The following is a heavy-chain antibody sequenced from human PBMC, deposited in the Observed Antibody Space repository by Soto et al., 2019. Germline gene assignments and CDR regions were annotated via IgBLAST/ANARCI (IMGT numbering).Heavy chain of an antibody. CDR3: ARDPEGGGYGMSWFDP. CDR1: GGTFSSYA. Sequence: QVQLVQSGAEVKKPGSSVKVSCKASGGTFSSYAIIWVRQAPGQGLEWMGGIIPIFGTANYAQKFQGRVTITADESTSTAYMELSSLRSEDTAVYYCARDPEGGGYGMSWFDPWGQGTLVTVSS. J-gene: IGHJ5*02. CDR2: IIPIFGTA. V-gene: IGHV1-69*12. D-gene: IGHD5-12*01.